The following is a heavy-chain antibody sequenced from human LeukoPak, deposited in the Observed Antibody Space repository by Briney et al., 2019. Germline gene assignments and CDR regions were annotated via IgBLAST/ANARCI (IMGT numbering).Heavy chain of an antibody. V-gene: IGHV3-23*01. CDR2: ISGSGGST. CDR3: ARVAVAGNPYYHYYMDV. Sequence: GGSLRLSCAASGFTFSSYAISWVRQAPGKGLEWVSAISGSGGSTYYADSVRGRFTISRDNAKNTLHPQMNSLRAEDTAVYYCARVAVAGNPYYHYYMDVWGKGTTVTVSS. J-gene: IGHJ6*03. D-gene: IGHD6-19*01. CDR1: GFTFSSYA.